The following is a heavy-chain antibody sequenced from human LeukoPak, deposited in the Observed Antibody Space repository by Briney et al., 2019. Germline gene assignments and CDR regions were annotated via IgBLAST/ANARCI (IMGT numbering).Heavy chain of an antibody. D-gene: IGHD6-13*01. CDR3: VNGDQSSWYRTLLY. J-gene: IGHJ4*02. CDR1: GFTFSTYA. V-gene: IGHV3-64D*06. CDR2: ISTNGGST. Sequence: GGSLRLSCSASGFTFSTYAMHWVRQAPGKGLEYVSAISTNGGSTYYADSAKGRFTISRDNSKNTLYLQMSSLRDEDTAMYYCVNGDQSSWYRTLLYWGQGTLVTVSS.